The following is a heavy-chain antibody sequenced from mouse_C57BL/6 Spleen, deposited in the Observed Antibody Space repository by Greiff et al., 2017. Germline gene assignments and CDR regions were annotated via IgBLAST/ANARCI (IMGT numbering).Heavy chain of an antibody. CDR3: ASLDGSGDYYYAMDY. CDR2: IGPGSGST. CDR1: GYTFTDYY. D-gene: IGHD1-1*01. Sequence: VQLQQSGAELVKPGASVKISCKASGYTFTDYYINWVKQRPGQGLEWIGKIGPGSGSTYYNEKFKGKATLTADKSSSTAYMQLSSLTSEDSAVYFCASLDGSGDYYYAMDYWGQGTSVTVSS. V-gene: IGHV1-77*01. J-gene: IGHJ4*01.